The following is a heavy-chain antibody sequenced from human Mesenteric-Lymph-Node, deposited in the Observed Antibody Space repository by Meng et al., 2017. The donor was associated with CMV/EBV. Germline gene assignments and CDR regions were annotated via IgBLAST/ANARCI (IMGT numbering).Heavy chain of an antibody. J-gene: IGHJ4*02. CDR3: ARASVAGKGEDY. D-gene: IGHD6-19*01. Sequence: GESLKISCAASGFTFSDYYMSWIRQAPGKGLEWVSYISSSGSTIYYADSVKGRFTISRDNAKNSLYLQMNSLRAEDTAVYYCARASVAGKGEDYWGQGTLVTVSS. CDR1: GFTFSDYY. CDR2: ISSSGSTI. V-gene: IGHV3-11*04.